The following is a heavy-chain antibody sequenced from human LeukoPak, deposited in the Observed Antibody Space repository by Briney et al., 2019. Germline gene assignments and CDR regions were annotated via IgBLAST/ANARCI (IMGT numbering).Heavy chain of an antibody. CDR2: INPNSGGT. D-gene: IGHD2-15*01. CDR1: GYTFTGYY. Sequence: ASVKVSCKASGYTFTGYYMHWVRQAPGQGLEWMGWINPNSGGTNYAQKFQGRVTMTRDTSISTAYMELSRLRSDDTAVYYCARDGDPRYSAPYNWFDPWGQGTLATVSS. CDR3: ARDGDPRYSAPYNWFDP. V-gene: IGHV1-2*02. J-gene: IGHJ5*02.